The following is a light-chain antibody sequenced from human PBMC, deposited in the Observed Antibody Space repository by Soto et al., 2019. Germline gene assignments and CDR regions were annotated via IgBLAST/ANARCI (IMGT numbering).Light chain of an antibody. V-gene: IGLV2-14*03. J-gene: IGLJ1*01. CDR3: HSFTTPNTYV. CDR1: SSDVGGFDH. CDR2: DVS. Sequence: SVLTQPASVSGSPGQSISISCPGASSDVGGFDHVSWYQQHPGKVPRLLIYDVSSRPSGVSDRFSGPKPGHPASLTISRLQPEDEADYHCHSFTTPNTYVFGTGTKVTVL.